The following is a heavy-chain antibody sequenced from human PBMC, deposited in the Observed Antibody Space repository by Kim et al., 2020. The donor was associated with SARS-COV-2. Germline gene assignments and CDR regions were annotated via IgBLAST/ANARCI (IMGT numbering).Heavy chain of an antibody. CDR3: AHSVLRYFDWLFGSLWFDP. CDR1: GFSLSTSGVG. J-gene: IGHJ5*02. V-gene: IGHV2-5*02. CDR2: IYWDDDK. Sequence: SGPTLVNPTQTLTLTCTFSGFSLSTSGVGVGWIRQPPGKALEWLALIYWDDDKRYSPSLKSRLTITKDTSKNQVVLTMTNMDPVDTATYYCAHSVLRYFDWLFGSLWFDPWGQGTLVTVSS. D-gene: IGHD3-9*01.